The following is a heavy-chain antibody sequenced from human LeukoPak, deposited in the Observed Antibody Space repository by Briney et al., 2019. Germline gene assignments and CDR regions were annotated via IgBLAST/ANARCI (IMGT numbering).Heavy chain of an antibody. J-gene: IGHJ6*02. V-gene: IGHV3-23*01. CDR2: ISGSGGST. CDR1: GFTFSSYA. CDR3: AKRRGYGYGEVRRAHYYYGMDV. Sequence: GGSLRLSCAASGFTFSSYAMSWVRQAPGKGLEWVSAISGSGGSTYYADSVKGRFTISRDNSKNTLYLQMNSLRAEDTAVYYCAKRRGYGYGEVRRAHYYYGMDVWGQGTTVTVSS. D-gene: IGHD5-18*01.